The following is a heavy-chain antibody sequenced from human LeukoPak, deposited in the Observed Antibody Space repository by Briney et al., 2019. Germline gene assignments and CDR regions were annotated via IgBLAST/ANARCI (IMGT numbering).Heavy chain of an antibody. D-gene: IGHD2-2*01. V-gene: IGHV1-69*05. Sequence: ASVKVSCKASGGTFSSYAISWVRQAPGQGLEWMGGIIPIFGPPNYAQKFQGRVTITTDESTSTAYMELSSLRFEDTAVYYWARGYCSSTSCYRGYYYYYMDVWGKGTTVTVSS. J-gene: IGHJ6*03. CDR1: GGTFSSYA. CDR2: IIPIFGPP. CDR3: ARGYCSSTSCYRGYYYYYMDV.